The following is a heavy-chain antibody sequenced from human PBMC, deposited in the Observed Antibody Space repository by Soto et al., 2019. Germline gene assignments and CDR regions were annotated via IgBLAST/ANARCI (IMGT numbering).Heavy chain of an antibody. CDR1: GFTFSNYW. Sequence: PWGSLRLSCAASGFTFSNYWMSWVRQAPGKGLQWVANIKPDGSEKWYVDSVKGRFTISRDNAKNSLYLQMNSLRAEDTAVYYCARGDFYDSSGPFSDAFDIWGQGTMVTVSS. V-gene: IGHV3-7*04. D-gene: IGHD3-22*01. J-gene: IGHJ3*02. CDR3: ARGDFYDSSGPFSDAFDI. CDR2: IKPDGSEK.